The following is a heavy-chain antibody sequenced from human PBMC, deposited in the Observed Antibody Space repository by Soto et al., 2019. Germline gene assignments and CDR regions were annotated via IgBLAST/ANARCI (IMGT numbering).Heavy chain of an antibody. D-gene: IGHD6-13*01. J-gene: IGHJ5*01. Sequence: QVQLQESGPGLVKPSQTLSLTCSVSGGSISTGVWYWSWVREHPGKGLEWIGDIYYRGTTSYNPSLGSRVTISRDTSKNQVSLQVNSVTAADTAVYYCARVSAGGTRWFDSWGQGIRVTVSS. CDR3: ARVSAGGTRWFDS. CDR1: GGSISTGVWY. CDR2: IYYRGTT. V-gene: IGHV4-31*03.